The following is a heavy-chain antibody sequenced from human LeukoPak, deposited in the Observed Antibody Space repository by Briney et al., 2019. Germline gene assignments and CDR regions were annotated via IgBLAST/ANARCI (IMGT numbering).Heavy chain of an antibody. CDR2: IYYSGST. V-gene: IGHV4-59*01. J-gene: IGHJ3*02. CDR1: GGSISSYY. CDR3: ARAAPWFGEFDAFDI. D-gene: IGHD3-10*01. Sequence: SETLSLTCTVSGGSISSYYWSWIRQPPGKGLEWIGYIYYSGSTNYNPSLKSRVTISVDTSKSQFSLKLSSVTAADTAVYYCARAAPWFGEFDAFDIWGQGTMVTVSS.